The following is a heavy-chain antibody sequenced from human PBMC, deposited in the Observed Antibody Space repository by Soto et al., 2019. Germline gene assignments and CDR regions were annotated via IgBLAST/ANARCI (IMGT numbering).Heavy chain of an antibody. V-gene: IGHV4-34*01. Sequence: SETLSLTCAVYGGSFSGYYWSWIRQPPGKGLEWIGEINHIGSTNYNPSLKSRVTISVDTSKNQFSLKLSSVTAADTAVYYCARVKGIFGVVRNAFDIWGQGTMVTVSS. J-gene: IGHJ3*02. CDR1: GGSFSGYY. CDR3: ARVKGIFGVVRNAFDI. CDR2: INHIGST. D-gene: IGHD3-3*01.